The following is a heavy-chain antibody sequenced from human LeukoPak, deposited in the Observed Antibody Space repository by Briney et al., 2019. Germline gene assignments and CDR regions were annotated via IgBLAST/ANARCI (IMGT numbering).Heavy chain of an antibody. J-gene: IGHJ4*02. CDR2: IKQDGSEK. CDR1: GFTFSSYW. D-gene: IGHD5-18*01. CDR3: ARSLWPEDY. Sequence: PGGSLRLSCAASGFTFSSYWMSWVRQAPGKGLEWVANIKQDGSEKNYVDSVKGRFTISRDNAKTSLYLQMNSLRAGDTAVYYCARSLWPEDYWGQGTLVTVSS. V-gene: IGHV3-7*01.